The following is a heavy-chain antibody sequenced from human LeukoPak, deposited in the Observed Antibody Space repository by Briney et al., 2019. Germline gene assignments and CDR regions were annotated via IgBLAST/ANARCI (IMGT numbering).Heavy chain of an antibody. Sequence: GESLKISCKGSGYSFTSYWIGWVRQLPGKGLEWMGIIYPGDSDTRYSPSFQGQVTISADKSISTAYLQWSSLKASDTAMYYCARQGGYYDSSGYYLYWGQGTLVTVSS. CDR2: IYPGDSDT. CDR3: ARQGGYYDSSGYYLY. V-gene: IGHV5-51*01. D-gene: IGHD3-22*01. J-gene: IGHJ4*02. CDR1: GYSFTSYW.